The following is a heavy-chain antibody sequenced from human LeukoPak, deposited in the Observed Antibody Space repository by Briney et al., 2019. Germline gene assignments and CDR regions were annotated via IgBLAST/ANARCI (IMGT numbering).Heavy chain of an antibody. D-gene: IGHD2-21*01. Sequence: ASVKVSCKTSGYSFTDYYMHWVRQAPGQGLEWMGWINPNSGGTSSAQKFQGRVTMTRDTSITTVYMEVSWLTSDDTAIYYCARADRLHGGPYLIGPWGQGTLVTISS. CDR2: INPNSGGT. CDR1: GYSFTDYY. J-gene: IGHJ5*02. V-gene: IGHV1-2*02. CDR3: ARADRLHGGPYLIGP.